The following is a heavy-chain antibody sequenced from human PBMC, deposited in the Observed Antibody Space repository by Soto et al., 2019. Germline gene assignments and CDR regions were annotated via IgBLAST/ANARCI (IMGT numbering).Heavy chain of an antibody. J-gene: IGHJ4*02. V-gene: IGHV1-69*12. CDR2: IIPMFGTA. Sequence: QVQLVQSGAEVKKPESSVKVSCKAPGGTFSTYAISWVRQAPGQGLEWMGGIIPMFGTANYAQRFQDRVTITADESTNTVYMELSSLRSEHTAVYFCASGLQLWLRRINNGYSGWGQGTLVTVSS. CDR1: GGTFSTYA. CDR3: ASGLQLWLRRINNGYSG. D-gene: IGHD5-12*01.